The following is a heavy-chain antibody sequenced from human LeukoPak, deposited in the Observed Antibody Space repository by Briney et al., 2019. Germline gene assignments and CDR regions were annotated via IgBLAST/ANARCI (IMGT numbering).Heavy chain of an antibody. V-gene: IGHV1-2*02. CDR3: AREDVGQRAMET. D-gene: IGHD5-18*01. CDR1: VYTFSSYY. CDR2: INPNNGAT. Sequence: ASVKVSCKASVYTFSSYYMHWVRQAPGQGLEWMGWINPNNGATTYAQKFQGRVSLTRDTSISTAYMELSRLQSDDTALYYCAREDVGQRAMETWGQGTLVTVSS. J-gene: IGHJ4*02.